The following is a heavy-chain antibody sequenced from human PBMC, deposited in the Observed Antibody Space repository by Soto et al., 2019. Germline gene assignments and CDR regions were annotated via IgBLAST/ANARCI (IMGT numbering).Heavy chain of an antibody. CDR2: ISAYNGNT. J-gene: IGHJ6*01. CDR1: GYTFTSYG. Sequence: QVQLVQSGAEVKKPGASVKVSCKASGYTFTSYGISWVRQAPGQGLEWMGWISAYNGNTNYAQKLQGRVTMTTDTTQSNAYMEPRSLRSYQHAVLYLARARNLQPPYYLFGMDVLGQRAPVTVSS. V-gene: IGHV1-18*04. CDR3: ARARNLQPPYYLFGMDV.